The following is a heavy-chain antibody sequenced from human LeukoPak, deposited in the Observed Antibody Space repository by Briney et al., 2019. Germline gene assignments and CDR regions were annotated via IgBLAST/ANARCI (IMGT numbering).Heavy chain of an antibody. D-gene: IGHD2-2*01. V-gene: IGHV4-34*01. CDR3: ARGLSRTPPGGY. J-gene: IGHJ4*02. CDR2: INHSGST. CDR1: RGSFSGYY. Sequence: PSETLSLTCAVYRGSFSGYYWSWIRQPPGKGLEWIGEINHSGSTNYNPSLKSRVTISVDTSKNQFSLKLNSVTAADTAVYYCARGLSRTPPGGYWRQGTLVTVSS.